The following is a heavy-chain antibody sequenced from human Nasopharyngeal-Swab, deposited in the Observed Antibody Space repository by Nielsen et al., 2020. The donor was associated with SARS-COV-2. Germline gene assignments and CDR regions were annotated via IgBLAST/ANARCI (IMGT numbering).Heavy chain of an antibody. CDR2: ISYDGSNK. V-gene: IGHV3-30*04. Sequence: LSLTCAASGFTFSSYAMHWVRQAPGKGLEWVAVISYDGSNKYYADSVKGRFTISRDNSKNTLYLQMNSLRAEDTAVYYCIVSSIAARGPYYFDYWGQGTLVTVSS. CDR1: GFTFSSYA. J-gene: IGHJ4*02. D-gene: IGHD6-6*01. CDR3: IVSSIAARGPYYFDY.